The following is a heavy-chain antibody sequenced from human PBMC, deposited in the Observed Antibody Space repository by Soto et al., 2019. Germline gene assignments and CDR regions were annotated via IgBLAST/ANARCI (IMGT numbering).Heavy chain of an antibody. CDR3: AKDRDLESYYFDY. V-gene: IGHV3-23*01. Sequence: AGGSLRLSCAASGFTFSSYAMSWVRQAPGKGLEWVSAISGSGGSTYYADSVKGRFTISRDNSKNTLYLQMNSLRAEDTAVYYCAKDRDLESYYFDYWGQGTLVTVSS. CDR2: ISGSGGST. CDR1: GFTFSSYA. J-gene: IGHJ4*02.